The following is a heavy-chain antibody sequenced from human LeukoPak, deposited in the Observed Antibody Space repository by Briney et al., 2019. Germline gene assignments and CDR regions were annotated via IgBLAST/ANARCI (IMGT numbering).Heavy chain of an antibody. CDR2: IFGSGGTT. D-gene: IGHD4-23*01. Sequence: PGGSLRLSCAASGFTFSDYYMSWVRQAPGKGLEWVSGIFGSGGTTYYADSVKGRFTLSRDNSKNTLYLQVKSLRAEDTAVYYCAKGDDGGDSGYFDYWGQGTLVTVSS. V-gene: IGHV3-23*01. J-gene: IGHJ4*02. CDR3: AKGDDGGDSGYFDY. CDR1: GFTFSDYY.